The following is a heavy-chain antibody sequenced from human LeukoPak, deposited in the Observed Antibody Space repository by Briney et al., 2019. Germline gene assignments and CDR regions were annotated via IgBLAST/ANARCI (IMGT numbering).Heavy chain of an antibody. CDR3: AKERRSSSWYFDS. CDR1: GFTFSNYG. V-gene: IGHV3-30*18. Sequence: GGSLRLSCAASGFTFSNYGMHWVRQAPGRGLEWVAVISYDGNNKDFGDSVRGRFTISRDNSKNAVYLEMNSLRAEDTALYYCAKERRSSSWYFDSWGQGILVTVSS. J-gene: IGHJ4*02. D-gene: IGHD6-13*01. CDR2: ISYDGNNK.